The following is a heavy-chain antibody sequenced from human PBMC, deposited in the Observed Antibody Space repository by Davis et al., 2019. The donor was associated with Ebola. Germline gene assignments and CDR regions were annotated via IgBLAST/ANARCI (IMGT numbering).Heavy chain of an antibody. Sequence: SVKVSCKASGGTFSSYAISWVRQAPGQGLEWMGRIIPILGIANYAQKFQGRVTITADKSTSTAYMELSSLRSEDTAVYYCATCVVPAAISNAVYYYYGMDVWGQGTTVTVSS. J-gene: IGHJ6*02. D-gene: IGHD2-2*02. V-gene: IGHV1-69*04. CDR2: IIPILGIA. CDR3: ATCVVPAAISNAVYYYYGMDV. CDR1: GGTFSSYA.